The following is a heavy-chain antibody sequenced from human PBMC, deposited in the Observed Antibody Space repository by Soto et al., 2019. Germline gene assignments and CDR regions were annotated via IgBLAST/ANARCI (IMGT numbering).Heavy chain of an antibody. V-gene: IGHV4-31*03. CDR1: GGSISSGGYY. CDR2: IYNSGST. Sequence: SETLSLTCTVSGGSISSGGYYWSWIRQHPGKGLEWIGYIYNSGSTYYNPSLKSRVTISVDTSKNQFSLKLSSVTAADTAVYYCARGSNYYHVYYFDYWGQGTLVTVSS. J-gene: IGHJ4*02. CDR3: ARGSNYYHVYYFDY. D-gene: IGHD3-16*01.